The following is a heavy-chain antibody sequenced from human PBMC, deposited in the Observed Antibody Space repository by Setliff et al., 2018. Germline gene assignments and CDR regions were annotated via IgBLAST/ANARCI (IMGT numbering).Heavy chain of an antibody. CDR2: IYSGGNT. J-gene: IGHJ4*02. Sequence: QSGGSLRLSCAASGFTVSSNYMSWVRQPPGKGLEWVSVIYSGGNTYYADSVKGRFTISRDNSKNTLDLQMNSLRVEDTAVYYCARTLDYDSSGYYPLDYWGQGTLVTVSS. CDR1: GFTVSSNY. V-gene: IGHV3-66*02. CDR3: ARTLDYDSSGYYPLDY. D-gene: IGHD3-22*01.